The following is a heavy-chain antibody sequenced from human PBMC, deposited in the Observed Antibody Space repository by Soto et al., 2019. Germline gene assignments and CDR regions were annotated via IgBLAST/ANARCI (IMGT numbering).Heavy chain of an antibody. D-gene: IGHD5-12*01. Sequence: GGSLRLSCAASGFTFSDYYMSWIRQAPGKGLEWVSYISSSGSTIYYADSVKGRFTISRDNAKNSLYLQMNSLRAEDTAVYYCARDFRSGYDSWYMDVWGKGTTVTVSS. CDR3: ARDFRSGYDSWYMDV. J-gene: IGHJ6*03. CDR2: ISSSGSTI. V-gene: IGHV3-11*01. CDR1: GFTFSDYY.